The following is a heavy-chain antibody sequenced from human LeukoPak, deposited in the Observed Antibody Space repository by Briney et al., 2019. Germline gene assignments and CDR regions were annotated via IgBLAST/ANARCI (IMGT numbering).Heavy chain of an antibody. V-gene: IGHV3-30*02. J-gene: IGHJ4*02. CDR2: IGYEGNDK. Sequence: GGSLRLSCGAAGFSLKNHGMHWVRQAPGKGLEWVAFIGYEGNDKFYADSVRGRFTIFRDNSKNTLSLHMYNLRVEDTALYYCAKDAGTYYTGSYSTSDYWGQGTLVTVSS. CDR3: AKDAGTYYTGSYSTSDY. CDR1: GFSLKNHG. D-gene: IGHD3-10*01.